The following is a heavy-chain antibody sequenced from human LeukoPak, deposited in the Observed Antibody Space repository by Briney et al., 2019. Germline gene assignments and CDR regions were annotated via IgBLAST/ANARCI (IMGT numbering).Heavy chain of an antibody. V-gene: IGHV4-59*11. CDR2: IYYSGST. D-gene: IGHD6-13*01. CDR1: GGSISSHY. CDR3: ARDPAAAGNSWFDP. J-gene: IGHJ5*02. Sequence: SETLFLTCTVSGGSISSHYWSWIRQPPGKGLEWIGYIYYSGSTNYNPSLKSRVTISVDTSKNQFSLKLSSVTAADTAVYYCARDPAAAGNSWFDPWGQGTLVTVSS.